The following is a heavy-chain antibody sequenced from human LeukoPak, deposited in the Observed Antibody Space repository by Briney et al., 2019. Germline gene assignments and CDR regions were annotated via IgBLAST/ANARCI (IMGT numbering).Heavy chain of an antibody. V-gene: IGHV3-9*01. CDR3: AKARYQLLWDYFDY. Sequence: PGGSLTLSCAAYGFTFDDYAMHWLRQAPGKGPEWVSGISWNSGSIGYADSVKGRFTISRDNAKTSLYLQMNSLIAEDTALYYCAKARYQLLWDYFDYWGQGALGTVSS. CDR1: GFTFDDYA. CDR2: ISWNSGSI. D-gene: IGHD2-2*01. J-gene: IGHJ4*02.